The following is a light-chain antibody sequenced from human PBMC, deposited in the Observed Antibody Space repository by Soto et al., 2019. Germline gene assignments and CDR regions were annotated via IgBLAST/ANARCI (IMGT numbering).Light chain of an antibody. Sequence: EMVLTQSPGTLSLSPGERATLSCRASQSVSSSYLAWYQQKPGQAPRLLIYCASSRATGIPDRFSGSGSGKDFTLTISRLEPEDFAVYYCQQYGSSPQTFGQGTKLEIK. J-gene: IGKJ2*01. V-gene: IGKV3-20*01. CDR1: QSVSSSY. CDR2: CAS. CDR3: QQYGSSPQT.